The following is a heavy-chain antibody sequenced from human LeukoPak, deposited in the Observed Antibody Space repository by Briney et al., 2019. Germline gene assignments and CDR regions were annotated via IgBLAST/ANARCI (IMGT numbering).Heavy chain of an antibody. CDR3: AKDTFKRHCSSTSCHKGDLDY. CDR1: GFTFSSYG. CDR2: IRYDGSNK. D-gene: IGHD2-2*02. J-gene: IGHJ4*02. Sequence: GGSLRLSCAASGFTFSSYGMHWVRQAPGKGLEWVAFIRYDGSNKYYADSVKGRFTISRDNSKNTLYLQMNSLRAEDTAVYYCAKDTFKRHCSSTSCHKGDLDYWGQGTLVTVSS. V-gene: IGHV3-30*02.